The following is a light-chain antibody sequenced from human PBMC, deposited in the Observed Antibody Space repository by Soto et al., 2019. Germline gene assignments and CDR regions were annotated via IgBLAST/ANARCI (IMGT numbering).Light chain of an antibody. CDR2: DAS. CDR3: QHRMNWPLT. CDR1: QSVSSY. V-gene: IGKV3-11*01. Sequence: VLPQSPATLSLSPGERATLSCRASQSVSSYLLWYQQKPGQAPRLLIYDASNRATGIPARFSGSGSETDFTLTISSLEPEDFAVYYCQHRMNWPLTFGQGTRLEIK. J-gene: IGKJ5*01.